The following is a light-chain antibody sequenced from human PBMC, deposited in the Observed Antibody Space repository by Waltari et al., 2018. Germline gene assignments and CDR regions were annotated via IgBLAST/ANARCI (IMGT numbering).Light chain of an antibody. CDR3: QQYYSTPVT. Sequence: DIVMAQSPDSLAVSLGERATIHCKSSQTVLYSSNNNNYLAWYQQKPGQPPKLLIYWASTRASGVPDRFSGSGSGTDFTLTISSLQAEDVAVYYCQQYYSTPVTFGQGTKLEIK. CDR2: WAS. J-gene: IGKJ2*01. CDR1: QTVLYSSNNNNY. V-gene: IGKV4-1*01.